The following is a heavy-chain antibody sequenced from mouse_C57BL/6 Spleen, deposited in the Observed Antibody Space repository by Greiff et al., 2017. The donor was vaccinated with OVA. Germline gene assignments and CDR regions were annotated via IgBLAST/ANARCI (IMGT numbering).Heavy chain of an antibody. J-gene: IGHJ1*03. CDR1: GYTFTSYT. D-gene: IGHD4-1*01. V-gene: IGHV1-4*01. CDR2: INPSSGYT. CDR3: ARSGTGSYWYFDV. Sequence: VKLMESGADLARPGASVKMSCKASGYTFTSYTMHWVKQRPGQGLEWIGYINPSSGYTKYNQKFKDKATLTADKSSSTAYMQLSSLTSEDSAVYYCARSGTGSYWYFDVWGTGTTVTVSS.